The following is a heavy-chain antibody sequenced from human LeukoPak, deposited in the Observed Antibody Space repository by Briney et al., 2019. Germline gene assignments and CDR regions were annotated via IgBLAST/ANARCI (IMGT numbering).Heavy chain of an antibody. Sequence: ASVKVSCKTSGYTIMRHYMHWVRQAPGQGLEWMGWINPNTGDTKSAPRFQGRVTLTRDTSINTAYMELTKLTSDHSAVYFCARAAEAAAAGSSGGYDYGLDVWGQGATVTVSS. D-gene: IGHD6-13*01. J-gene: IGHJ6*01. CDR3: ARAAEAAAAGSSGGYDYGLDV. CDR2: INPNTGDT. CDR1: GYTIMRHY. V-gene: IGHV1-2*02.